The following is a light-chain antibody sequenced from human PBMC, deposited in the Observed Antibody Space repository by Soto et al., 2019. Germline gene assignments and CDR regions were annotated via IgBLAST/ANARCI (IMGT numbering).Light chain of an antibody. Sequence: DIQMSQSPSSLSASVGDRVTITCRAAESIGRHLNWYQQKPGRAPDLLIYAASTLQNGVPSRFTGSGSGTEFTLTITGLQLEDFATYYCQQDYSTLATFGQGTRLEIK. CDR3: QQDYSTLAT. CDR1: ESIGRH. V-gene: IGKV1-39*01. CDR2: AAS. J-gene: IGKJ5*01.